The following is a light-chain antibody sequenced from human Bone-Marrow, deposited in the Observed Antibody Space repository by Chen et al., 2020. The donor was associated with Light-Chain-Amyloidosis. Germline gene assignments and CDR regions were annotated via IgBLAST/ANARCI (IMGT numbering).Light chain of an antibody. Sequence: QSALTQPASVSGSPGQSITISCTGTGIDVGGYNYVSWYQQNPGKAPKLMIYEVSNRPSGVSNRFAGSKSGNTASLTSSGLQAEDEADYYCSSYTSSAGWVFGGGTKLTVL. CDR3: SSYTSSAGWV. CDR2: EVS. J-gene: IGLJ3*02. V-gene: IGLV2-14*01. CDR1: GIDVGGYNY.